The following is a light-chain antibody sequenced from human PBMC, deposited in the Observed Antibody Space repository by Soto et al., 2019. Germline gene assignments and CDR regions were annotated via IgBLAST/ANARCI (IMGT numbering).Light chain of an antibody. J-gene: IGLJ2*01. CDR1: SSDVGAYDY. CDR2: EVT. V-gene: IGLV2-14*01. CDR3: NSYTTSRTLVV. Sequence: QSVLTQPASVSGSPGQSITISCTGASSDVGAYDYVSWYQQHPGKAPKLLIFEVTNRPSGVSNRFSGSKSGNTASLTISGLQAEDEADYYCNSYTTSRTLVVFGGGTKLTVL.